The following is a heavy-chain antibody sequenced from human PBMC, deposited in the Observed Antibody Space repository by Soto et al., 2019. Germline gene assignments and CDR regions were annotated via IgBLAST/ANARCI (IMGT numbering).Heavy chain of an antibody. J-gene: IGHJ5*02. V-gene: IGHV4-30-4*01. Sequence: SETLSLTCTVSGGSISSGDYYWSWIRQPPGKGLEWIGYIYYSGSTYYNPSLKSRVTISVDTSKNQFSLKLGSVTAADTAVYYCAREGGYYDSSGYYYSWFDPWGQGTLVTVSS. CDR1: GGSISSGDYY. D-gene: IGHD3-22*01. CDR3: AREGGYYDSSGYYYSWFDP. CDR2: IYYSGST.